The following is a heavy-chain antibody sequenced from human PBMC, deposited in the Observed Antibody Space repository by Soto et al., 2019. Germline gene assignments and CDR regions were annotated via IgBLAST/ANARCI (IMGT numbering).Heavy chain of an antibody. J-gene: IGHJ4*02. CDR1: GGSISSGGYY. CDR2: IYYSGST. CDR3: ARGIAAAVERAYFDY. V-gene: IGHV4-31*03. D-gene: IGHD6-13*01. Sequence: SETLSLTCTVSGGSISSGGYYWSWIRQHPGKGLEWIGYIYYSGSTYYNPSLKSRVTISVDTSKNQFSLKLSSVTAADTAVYYCARGIAAAVERAYFDYWGQGTLVTVSS.